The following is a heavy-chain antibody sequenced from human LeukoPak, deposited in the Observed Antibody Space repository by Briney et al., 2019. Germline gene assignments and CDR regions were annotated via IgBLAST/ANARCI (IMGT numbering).Heavy chain of an antibody. CDR3: ARLVAYCSSTSCSDY. CDR2: IYDSGNT. Sequence: SETLSLTCTVSGGSISSHYWSWVRQPPGKGLEWIGYIYDSGNTNYNPSLKSRVTISVDTSKNQFSLKLSSVTAADTAVYYCARLVAYCSSTSCSDYWGQGTLVTVSS. D-gene: IGHD2-2*01. J-gene: IGHJ4*02. CDR1: GGSISSHY. V-gene: IGHV4-59*11.